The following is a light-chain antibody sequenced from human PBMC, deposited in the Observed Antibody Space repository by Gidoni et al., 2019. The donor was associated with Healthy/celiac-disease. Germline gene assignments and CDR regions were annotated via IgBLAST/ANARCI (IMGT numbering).Light chain of an antibody. J-gene: IGKJ1*01. CDR2: GAS. V-gene: IGKV3-20*01. CDR1: QSVSSSY. CDR3: QQYGSL. Sequence: EIVLTQYPGTMSLSPGERATLSCRASQSVSSSYLDWYQQKPGQAPRLLIYGASSRATGIPDRFSGSGSGTDFTLTISRLEPEDFAVYYCQQYGSLFGQGTKVEIK.